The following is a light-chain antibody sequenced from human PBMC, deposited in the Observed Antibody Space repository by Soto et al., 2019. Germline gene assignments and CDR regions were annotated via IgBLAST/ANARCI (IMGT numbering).Light chain of an antibody. J-gene: IGKJ4*01. V-gene: IGKV3-11*01. CDR2: DAS. Sequence: EIVLTQSPATLSLSPGERATLSCRASQSISSNLAWYQQKPGQAPRLLISDASNRATGVPARFSGSGSGTDFTLTISSLEPEDFAVYYCQQRYNWPPLTFGGGTKLEI. CDR3: QQRYNWPPLT. CDR1: QSISSN.